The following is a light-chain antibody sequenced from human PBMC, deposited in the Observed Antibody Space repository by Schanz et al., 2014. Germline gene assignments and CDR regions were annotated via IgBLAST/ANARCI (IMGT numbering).Light chain of an antibody. J-gene: IGLJ3*02. CDR2: EGS. Sequence: QSVLTQPASVSGSPGQSITISCTGTSSDVGSYKLVSWYQQHPGKAPKLRIYEGSKRPSGVSNRFSGSKSGNTASLTISGLQAEDEADYYCCSYAGSSTLWVFGGGTKLTVL. V-gene: IGLV2-23*01. CDR3: CSYAGSSTLWV. CDR1: SSDVGSYKL.